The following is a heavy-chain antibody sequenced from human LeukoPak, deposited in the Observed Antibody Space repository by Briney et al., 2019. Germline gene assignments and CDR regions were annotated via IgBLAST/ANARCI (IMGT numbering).Heavy chain of an antibody. J-gene: IGHJ4*02. CDR2: IKEDGSEN. V-gene: IGHV3-7*01. Sequence: GGSLGLSCAASGFTFSRYWMTWVRQAPGKGLEWVANIKEDGSENSYVESVKGRFTISRDNAKNSLYLQLNSLRAEDTAVYFCARQRHSDYWGRGTLVTVSS. CDR3: ARQRHSDY. CDR1: GFTFSRYW. D-gene: IGHD1-1*01.